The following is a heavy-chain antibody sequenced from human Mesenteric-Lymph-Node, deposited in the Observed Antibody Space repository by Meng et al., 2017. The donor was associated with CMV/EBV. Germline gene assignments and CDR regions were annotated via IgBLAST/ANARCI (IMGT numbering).Heavy chain of an antibody. V-gene: IGHV1-69*10. D-gene: IGHD2-2*02. J-gene: IGHJ6*02. CDR1: GGTFSSYA. CDR3: AADVVVPAAILSPYYGMDV. CDR2: IIPILGIA. Sequence: SVKVSCKASGGTFSSYAISWVRQAPGQGLEWMGGIIPILGIANYAQKFQGRVTITADKSTSTAYMELSSLRSEDTAVYYCAADVVVPAAILSPYYGMDVWGQGTTVTVSS.